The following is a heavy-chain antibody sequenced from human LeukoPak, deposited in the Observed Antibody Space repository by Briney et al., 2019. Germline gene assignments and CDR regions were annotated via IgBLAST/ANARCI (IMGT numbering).Heavy chain of an antibody. D-gene: IGHD3-16*02. CDR3: ATDTAGYRIFVF. V-gene: IGHV4-31*03. CDR1: GGSISRGGYY. CDR2: IDYSGST. J-gene: IGHJ4*02. Sequence: SETLSLTCTVSGGSISRGGYYWSWIRQLPGNGLEWIGYIDYSGSTLYNPSLKSRVTISADTSKNQISLKLSSVTAADTAVYYCATDTAGYRIFVFWGQGTLVAVSS.